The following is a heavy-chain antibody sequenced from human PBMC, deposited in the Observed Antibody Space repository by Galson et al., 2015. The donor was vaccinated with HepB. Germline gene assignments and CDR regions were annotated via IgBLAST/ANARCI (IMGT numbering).Heavy chain of an antibody. D-gene: IGHD4-23*01. CDR2: ISSSSSTI. Sequence: SLRLSCAASGFTFSAYSMNWVRQAPGKGLQWVSYISSSSSTIHYADSVKGRFAISRDNAKNSLYLQMNSLRAEDTAVYYCARSTTVVTPYYFGYWGQGTLVAVSS. CDR1: GFTFSAYS. CDR3: ARSTTVVTPYYFGY. V-gene: IGHV3-48*01. J-gene: IGHJ4*02.